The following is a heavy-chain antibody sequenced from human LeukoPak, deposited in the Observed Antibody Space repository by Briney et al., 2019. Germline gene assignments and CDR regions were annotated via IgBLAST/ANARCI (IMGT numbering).Heavy chain of an antibody. CDR2: ISGSGGSA. CDR3: AKGYYDSSGYYRSDAFDI. D-gene: IGHD3-22*01. CDR1: GFTFSSYA. V-gene: IGHV3-23*01. Sequence: QPGGSLRLSCAASGFTFSSYAMSWVRQAPGKGLEGVSAISGSGGSAYYADSVKGRFTISRDNSKNTLYLQMNSLRAEDTAVYYCAKGYYDSSGYYRSDAFDIWGQGTMVTVSS. J-gene: IGHJ3*02.